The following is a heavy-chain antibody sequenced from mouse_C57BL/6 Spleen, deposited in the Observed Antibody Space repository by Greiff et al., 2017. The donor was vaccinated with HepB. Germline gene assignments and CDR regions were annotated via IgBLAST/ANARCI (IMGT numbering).Heavy chain of an antibody. Sequence: QVQLQQPGAELVMPGASVKLSCKASGYTFTSYWMHWVKQRPGQGLEWIGEIDPSDSYTNYNQKFKGKSTLTVDKSSSTAYMQLSSLTSEDSAVYYCARVAGGNYPFDYWGQGTTLTVSS. D-gene: IGHD2-1*01. V-gene: IGHV1-69*01. J-gene: IGHJ2*01. CDR3: ARVAGGNYPFDY. CDR1: GYTFTSYW. CDR2: IDPSDSYT.